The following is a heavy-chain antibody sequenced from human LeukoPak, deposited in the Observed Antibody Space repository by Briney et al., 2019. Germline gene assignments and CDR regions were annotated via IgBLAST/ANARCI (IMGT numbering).Heavy chain of an antibody. CDR2: MNPNSGNT. D-gene: IGHD3-22*01. V-gene: IGHV1-8*01. Sequence: GASVKVSCKASGYTFTSYDINWVRQATGQGLEWMGWMNPNSGNTGYAQKFQGRVTMTRNTSISTAYMELSSLRSEDTAVYYCARGGDTSGHYYFEYFQHWGQGTLVTVSS. J-gene: IGHJ1*01. CDR3: ARGGDTSGHYYFEYFQH. CDR1: GYTFTSYD.